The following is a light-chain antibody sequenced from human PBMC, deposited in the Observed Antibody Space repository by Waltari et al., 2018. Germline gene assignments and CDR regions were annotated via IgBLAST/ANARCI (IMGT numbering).Light chain of an antibody. J-gene: IGLJ2*01. Sequence: SYVLTQLSSMSVAPGQTARIVCGGRHIGPKGVHWYQRKPGQAPLLVVSDDDVRPSGIPDRFSGSNSGDTAYLTISSVEAEDEADYFCQVWDSHTVVFGGGTNLTVL. V-gene: IGLV3-21*02. CDR1: HIGPKG. CDR3: QVWDSHTVV. CDR2: DDD.